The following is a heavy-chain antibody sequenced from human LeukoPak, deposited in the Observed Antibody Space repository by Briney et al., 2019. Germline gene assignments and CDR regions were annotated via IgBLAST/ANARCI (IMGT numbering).Heavy chain of an antibody. J-gene: IGHJ4*02. V-gene: IGHV3-9*01. CDR2: ISWNSGSI. CDR1: GFTFSSYS. D-gene: IGHD3-16*01. Sequence: GGSLRLSCAASGFTFSSYSMNWARQAPGKGLEWVSGISWNSGSIGYADSVKGRFTISRDNAKNSLYLQMNSLRAEDTALYYCAKDQGGYFDYWGQGTLVTVSS. CDR3: AKDQGGYFDY.